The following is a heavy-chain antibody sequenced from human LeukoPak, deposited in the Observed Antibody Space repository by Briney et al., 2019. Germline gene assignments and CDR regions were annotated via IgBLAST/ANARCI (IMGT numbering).Heavy chain of an antibody. Sequence: ASVNVSFKASGYTFTSYYMHWVRQAPGQGLEWMGWINPNSGGTNYAQKFQGRVTMTRDTSISTAYMELSRLRSDDTAVYYCARDDGYSYGYDWGQGTLVTVSS. V-gene: IGHV1-2*02. D-gene: IGHD5-18*01. CDR3: ARDDGYSYGYD. CDR2: INPNSGGT. J-gene: IGHJ4*02. CDR1: GYTFTSYY.